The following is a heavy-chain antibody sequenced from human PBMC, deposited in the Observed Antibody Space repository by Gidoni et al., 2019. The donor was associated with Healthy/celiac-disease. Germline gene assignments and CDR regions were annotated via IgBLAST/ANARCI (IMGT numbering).Heavy chain of an antibody. Sequence: QVQLVESGGGLVKPGGSLRLSCAASGFTFSAYNIGWILQAPGKGLGWVSYISSSGSTRYYADSVKGRFTISRDNAKNSLYLQMNSLRAEDTAVYYCARDSGYSYGSNWFDPWGQGTLVTVSS. CDR2: ISSSGSTR. D-gene: IGHD5-18*01. J-gene: IGHJ5*02. CDR1: GFTFSAYN. CDR3: ARDSGYSYGSNWFDP. V-gene: IGHV3-11*01.